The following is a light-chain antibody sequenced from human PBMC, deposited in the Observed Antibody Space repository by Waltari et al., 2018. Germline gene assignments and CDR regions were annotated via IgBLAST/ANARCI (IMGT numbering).Light chain of an antibody. CDR3: CSYAGLGIYV. J-gene: IGLJ1*01. CDR2: EVT. CDR1: SSDVGHYNL. V-gene: IGLV2-23*02. Sequence: QSGLTQPASVSGSPGQSITISCTGTSSDVGHYNLVSWYQQYPGKAPKLMVYEVTKRTSGVSDRFSGSKSGNTASLTIYGLQSEDEADYYCCSYAGLGIYVFGTGTNVTVL.